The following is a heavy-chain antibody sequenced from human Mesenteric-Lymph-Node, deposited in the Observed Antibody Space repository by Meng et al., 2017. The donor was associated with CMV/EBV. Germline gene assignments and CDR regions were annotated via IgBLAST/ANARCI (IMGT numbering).Heavy chain of an antibody. CDR3: AKDNGYSGSYFDY. Sequence: CAASGFTFRTYAMSWVRQAPGKGLEWVSAISGPGSSTYYADSVTGRFTISRDNSKNTLYLQMNSLRPDDTAVYYCAKDNGYSGSYFDYWGQGTLVTVSS. CDR2: ISGPGSST. J-gene: IGHJ4*02. V-gene: IGHV3-23*01. CDR1: GFTFRTYA. D-gene: IGHD1-26*01.